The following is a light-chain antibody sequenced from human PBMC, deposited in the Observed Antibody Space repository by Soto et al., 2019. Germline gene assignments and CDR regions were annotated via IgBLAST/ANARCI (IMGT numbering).Light chain of an antibody. V-gene: IGKV3-20*01. Sequence: IALTQSPGTLSLSPGERATLSCRASQSVSSSYLAWYQQKPGQAPRLLIYGASSRATGIPDRFSGSGSGTDFTLTISRLEPEDFAVYYCDQYGGSPRTLGQGTKVEIK. CDR3: DQYGGSPRT. CDR1: QSVSSSY. CDR2: GAS. J-gene: IGKJ1*01.